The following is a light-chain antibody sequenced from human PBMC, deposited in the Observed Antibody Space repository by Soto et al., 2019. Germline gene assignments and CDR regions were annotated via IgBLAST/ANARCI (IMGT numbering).Light chain of an antibody. CDR2: EVS. Sequence: QSALTQPPSASGPPGQSVTISCTGTSSDVGGYNYVSWYQQHPGKAPKPMIYEVSKRPSGVPDRFSGSKSGNTASLTVSGLQAEDEADYYCSSYAGSNNWVFGGGTKLTVL. CDR3: SSYAGSNNWV. CDR1: SSDVGGYNY. J-gene: IGLJ3*02. V-gene: IGLV2-8*01.